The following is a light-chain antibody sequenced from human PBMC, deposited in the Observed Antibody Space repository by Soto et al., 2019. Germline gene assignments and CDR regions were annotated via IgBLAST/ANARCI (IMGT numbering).Light chain of an antibody. CDR3: SSYTSRSTRYV. Sequence: QSVLTQPASVSGSPGQSITISCTGTSSDVGGYNYVSWYQQHPGKAPQLMIYDVSNRPSGVSNRFSGSKSGNTASLTISGLQAEDEADYYCSSYTSRSTRYVFGPGTTVTVL. CDR2: DVS. CDR1: SSDVGGYNY. V-gene: IGLV2-14*01. J-gene: IGLJ1*01.